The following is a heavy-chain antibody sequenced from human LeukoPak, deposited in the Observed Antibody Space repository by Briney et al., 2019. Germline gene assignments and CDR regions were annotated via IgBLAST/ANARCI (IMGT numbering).Heavy chain of an antibody. V-gene: IGHV1-2*02. Sequence: VASVKVSCKASGYTLTGYYIHWVRQAPGQGLEWMGWVNPTNGATNYAQKFQGRVTMTTDTSTNTAYMELSWLTSDDTAVYYCARPRIESGGYYYGHWGQGTLVTVSS. CDR2: VNPTNGAT. CDR1: GYTLTGYY. J-gene: IGHJ4*02. CDR3: ARPRIESGGYYYGH. D-gene: IGHD3-22*01.